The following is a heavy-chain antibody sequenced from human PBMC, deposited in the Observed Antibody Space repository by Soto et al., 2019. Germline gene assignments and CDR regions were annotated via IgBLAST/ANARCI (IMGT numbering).Heavy chain of an antibody. CDR2: ISAYNGKT. J-gene: IGHJ6*02. CDR1: GYTFTSYG. CDR3: ARGGDGNYYHGMDV. Sequence: QVQLVQSGGEVKKPGASVKLSCTASGYTFTSYGISWVRQAPGQGLEWMGWISAYNGKTNYAQNVQGRVTMTTDTSTRTAYRDLRSLRSDDTAVYYCARGGDGNYYHGMDVWGQGTTVTVSS. V-gene: IGHV1-18*01. D-gene: IGHD5-12*01.